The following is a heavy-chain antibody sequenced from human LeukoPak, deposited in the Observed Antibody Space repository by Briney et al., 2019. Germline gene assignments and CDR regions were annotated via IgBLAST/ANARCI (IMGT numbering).Heavy chain of an antibody. D-gene: IGHD6-19*01. CDR3: AKDRGYSSGWYLDY. CDR2: ISGSGCST. V-gene: IGHV3-23*01. Sequence: PGGSLRLSCAASGFTFSSYAMSWVRQPPGKGLEWVSSISGSGCSTYYAGSVKGRFTISRDNSKNTLYLQMNSLRAEDTAVYYCAKDRGYSSGWYLDYWGQGTLVTVSS. J-gene: IGHJ4*02. CDR1: GFTFSSYA.